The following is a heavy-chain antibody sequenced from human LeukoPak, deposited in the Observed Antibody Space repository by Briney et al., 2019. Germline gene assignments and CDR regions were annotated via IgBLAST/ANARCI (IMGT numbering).Heavy chain of an antibody. CDR2: IHYSGYT. J-gene: IGHJ2*01. CDR1: GGSISSYY. Sequence: SETLSLTCTVSGGSISSYYWSWIRQSPGKGLEWVGYIHYSGYTNYNPSLKSRVTMSVDTSKNQLSLKLSFVTAADTAVYYCARPRVTSWYFDLWGRGTLVTVSS. D-gene: IGHD2-21*02. CDR3: ARPRVTSWYFDL. V-gene: IGHV4-59*01.